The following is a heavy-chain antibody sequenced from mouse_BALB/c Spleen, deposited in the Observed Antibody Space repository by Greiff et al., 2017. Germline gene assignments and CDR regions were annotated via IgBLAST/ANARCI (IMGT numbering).Heavy chain of an antibody. J-gene: IGHJ3*01. V-gene: IGHV1-4*01. CDR1: GYTFTCYT. CDR2: INPSSGYT. Sequence: QVQLKQSGAELARPGASVKMSCKASGYTFTCYTMHWVKQRPGQGLEWIGYINPSSGYTNYNQKFKDKATLTADKSSSTAYMQLSSLTSEDSAVYYCARRRDLTAWFAYWGQGTLVTVSA. D-gene: IGHD1-1*01. CDR3: ARRRDLTAWFAY.